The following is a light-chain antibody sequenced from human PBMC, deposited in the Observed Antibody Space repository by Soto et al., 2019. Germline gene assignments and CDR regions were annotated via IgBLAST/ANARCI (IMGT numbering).Light chain of an antibody. Sequence: QSVLTQPPSVSGAPGQRVTISCTGSSSNIGAGYDVHWYQPLPGTAPKLLIYGNSNRPSGVPDRFSGSKSGTSASLAITGLHAEDEADYYCQSYDSSLSGYVFGTGTKLTVL. CDR3: QSYDSSLSGYV. V-gene: IGLV1-40*01. CDR2: GNS. CDR1: SSNIGAGYD. J-gene: IGLJ1*01.